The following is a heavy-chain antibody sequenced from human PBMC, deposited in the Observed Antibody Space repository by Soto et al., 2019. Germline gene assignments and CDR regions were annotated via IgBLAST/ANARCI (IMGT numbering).Heavy chain of an antibody. CDR1: GGSISSSSYY. Sequence: SETLSLTCTVSGGSISSSSYYWGWIRQPPGKGLEWIGSIYYSGSTYYNPSLKSRVTISVDTSKNQFSLKLSSVTAADTAVYYCATQPYSSSWADYYYYYYMDVWGKGTTVTVSS. V-gene: IGHV4-39*01. CDR2: IYYSGST. J-gene: IGHJ6*03. CDR3: ATQPYSSSWADYYYYYYMDV. D-gene: IGHD6-13*01.